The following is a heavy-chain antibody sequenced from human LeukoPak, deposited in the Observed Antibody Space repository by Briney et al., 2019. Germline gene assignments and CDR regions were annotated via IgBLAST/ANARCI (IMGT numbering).Heavy chain of an antibody. J-gene: IGHJ4*02. CDR1: GFSFSGSA. CDR2: IRRKGNDYAT. V-gene: IGHV3-73*01. D-gene: IGHD3-16*01. CDR3: ARLGGSPPYFDY. Sequence: GGSLRLSCAASGFSFSGSAIHWVRQASGKGLEWVGHIRRKGNDYATAYTASVKGRFTISRDDSRNTAFLQMDSLKTEDTAVYFCARLGGSPPYFDYWGQGTLVTVSS.